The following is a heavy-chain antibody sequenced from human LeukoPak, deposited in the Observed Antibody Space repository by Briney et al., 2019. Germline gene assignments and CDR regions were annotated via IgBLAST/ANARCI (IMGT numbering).Heavy chain of an antibody. J-gene: IGHJ5*02. D-gene: IGHD3-10*01. Sequence: ASVKVSCQASGYTLTGYYMHWVRQAPGQGLEWMGWINPNSGSTNYAKKFQGRVTMTRDTSISTAYMELSRLRSDDTAVYYCAIGRDLWFGAQNWFDPWGQGTLVTVSS. V-gene: IGHV1-2*02. CDR3: AIGRDLWFGAQNWFDP. CDR2: INPNSGST. CDR1: GYTLTGYY.